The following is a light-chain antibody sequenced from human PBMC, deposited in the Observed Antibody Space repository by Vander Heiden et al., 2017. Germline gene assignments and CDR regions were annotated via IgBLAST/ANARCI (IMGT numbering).Light chain of an antibody. CDR3: QQNYSYPLT. CDR2: GTS. V-gene: IGKV1-8*01. CDR1: QGISSY. J-gene: IGKJ4*01. Sequence: ALRITQSPSSLSASTGDRVTITCRASQGISSYLAWYQQKPGKAPKLLIYGTSTLQRGVPSRFSGSGSGTDFTVTISFLQSEDFATYYCQQNYSYPLTFGGGTKVEVK.